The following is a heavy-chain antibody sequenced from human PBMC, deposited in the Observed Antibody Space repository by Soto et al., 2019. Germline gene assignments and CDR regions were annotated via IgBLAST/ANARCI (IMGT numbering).Heavy chain of an antibody. D-gene: IGHD3-22*01. CDR3: ARQIYDSDTGPNFQYYFDS. V-gene: IGHV5-10-1*01. Sequence: PGESLKISCKGSGYSFVGYWTTWVRQKPGKGLEWMGRIDPSDSQTYYSPSFRGHVTISVTKSITTVFLQWSSLRASDTAMYYCARQIYDSDTGPNFQYYFDSWGQGTPVTVSS. J-gene: IGHJ4*02. CDR1: GYSFVGYW. CDR2: IDPSDSQT.